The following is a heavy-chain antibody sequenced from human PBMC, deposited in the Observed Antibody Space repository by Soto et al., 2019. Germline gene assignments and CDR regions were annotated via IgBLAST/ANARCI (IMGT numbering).Heavy chain of an antibody. CDR2: ISYDGSNE. V-gene: IGHV3-30*18. CDR3: AKAADYGDYLLDY. D-gene: IGHD4-17*01. Sequence: GGSLRLSCAASGFTFSSYGMHWVRQAPGKGLEWVAVISYDGSNEYYADSVKGRFTISRDNSKNTLYLQMNSLRAEDTAVYYCAKAADYGDYLLDYWGQGTLVTVSS. CDR1: GFTFSSYG. J-gene: IGHJ4*02.